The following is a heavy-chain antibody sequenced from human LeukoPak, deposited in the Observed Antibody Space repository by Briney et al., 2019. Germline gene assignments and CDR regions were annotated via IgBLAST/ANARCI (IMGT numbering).Heavy chain of an antibody. CDR2: ISGSGGST. J-gene: IGHJ4*02. V-gene: IGHV3-23*01. Sequence: PGGSLRLSCAASGFTFSSYAMGWVRQAPGKGLEWVSAISGSGGSTYYADSVKGRFTISRDNSKNTLYLQMNSLRAEDTAVYYCAKGDSYNFGHGQYYFDYWGQGTLVTVSS. CDR3: AKGDSYNFGHGQYYFDY. CDR1: GFTFSSYA. D-gene: IGHD5-24*01.